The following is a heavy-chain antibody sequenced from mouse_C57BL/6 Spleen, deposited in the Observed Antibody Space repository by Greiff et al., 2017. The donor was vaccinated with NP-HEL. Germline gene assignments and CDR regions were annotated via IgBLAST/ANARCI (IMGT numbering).Heavy chain of an antibody. J-gene: IGHJ1*03. CDR1: GYAFSSSW. CDR2: IYPGDGDT. CDR3: ARLRNYDWYFDV. V-gene: IGHV1-82*01. D-gene: IGHD1-1*01. Sequence: QVQLQQSGPELVKPGASVKISCKASGYAFSSSWMNWVKQRPGKGLEWIGRIYPGDGDTNYNGKFKGKATLTADKSSSTAYMQLSSLTSEDSAVYVCARLRNYDWYFDVWGTGTTVTVSS.